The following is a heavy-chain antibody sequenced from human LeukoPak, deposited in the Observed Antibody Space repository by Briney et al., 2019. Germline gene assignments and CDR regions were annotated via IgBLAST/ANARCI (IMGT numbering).Heavy chain of an antibody. CDR1: GFTFSSYE. CDR2: ISSSGSTI. J-gene: IGHJ3*02. CDR3: AREMRDWYYDILTGRNAFDI. Sequence: GGSLRLPCAASGFTFSSYEMNWVRQAPGKGLEWVSYISSSGSTIYYADSVKGRFTISRDNAKNSLYLQMNSLRAEDTAVYYCAREMRDWYYDILTGRNAFDIWGQGTMVTVSS. D-gene: IGHD3-9*01. V-gene: IGHV3-48*03.